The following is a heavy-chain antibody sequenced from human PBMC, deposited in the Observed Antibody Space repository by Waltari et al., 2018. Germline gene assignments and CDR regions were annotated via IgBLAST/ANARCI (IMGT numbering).Heavy chain of an antibody. J-gene: IGHJ4*02. CDR2: IYYSGST. D-gene: IGHD3-10*01. CDR3: ARDHGDYYGSNY. CDR1: GGSISSSSHY. V-gene: IGHV4-39*07. Sequence: QLQLQESGPGLVKHSETLSLTCTVSGGSISSSSHYWGGIRQPPGKGLEWIGSIYYSGSTYYNPSLKSRVTISVDTSKNQFSLKLSSVTAADTAVYYCARDHGDYYGSNYWGQGTLVTVSS.